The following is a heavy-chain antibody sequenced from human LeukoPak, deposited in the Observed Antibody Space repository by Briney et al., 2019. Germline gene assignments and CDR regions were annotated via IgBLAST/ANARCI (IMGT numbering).Heavy chain of an antibody. CDR1: GFTFSSYA. D-gene: IGHD2-21*01. J-gene: IGHJ4*02. CDR3: ARDLIGRLDY. V-gene: IGHV3-23*01. CDR2: ISGSGGST. Sequence: GGSLRLSCAASGFTFSSYAMSWVRQAPGKGLEWVSAISGSGGSTYSADSVEGRFTISRDNSKNTLYLQMNSLRAEDTAVYYCARDLIGRLDYWGQGTLVTVSS.